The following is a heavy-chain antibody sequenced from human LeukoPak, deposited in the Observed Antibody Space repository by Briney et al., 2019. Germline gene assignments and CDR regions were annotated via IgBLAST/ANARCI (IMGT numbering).Heavy chain of an antibody. CDR1: GFTFSSYT. Sequence: GSLRLSCAASGFTFSSYTMHWVRQAPGKGLEWVAVISYDGSNKYYADSVKGRFTIPRDNSKNTLYLQMNSLRAEDTAVYYCARGPVSGPLDYWGQGTLVTVSS. CDR2: ISYDGSNK. CDR3: ARGPVSGPLDY. V-gene: IGHV3-30-3*01. D-gene: IGHD3-10*01. J-gene: IGHJ4*02.